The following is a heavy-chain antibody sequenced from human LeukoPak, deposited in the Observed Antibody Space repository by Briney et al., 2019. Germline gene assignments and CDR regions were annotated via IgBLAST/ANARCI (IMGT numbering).Heavy chain of an antibody. CDR3: ARESYYYDSSGYPYWYFDL. CDR1: GGSISSYY. J-gene: IGHJ2*01. D-gene: IGHD3-22*01. V-gene: IGHV4-4*07. Sequence: TSETLSLTCTVSGGSISSYYWSWIRQPAGKGLEWIGRIYTSGSTNYNPSLKSRVTISVDKSKNQFSLKLSSVTAADTAVYYCARESYYYDSSGYPYWYFDLWGRGTLVTVSS. CDR2: IYTSGST.